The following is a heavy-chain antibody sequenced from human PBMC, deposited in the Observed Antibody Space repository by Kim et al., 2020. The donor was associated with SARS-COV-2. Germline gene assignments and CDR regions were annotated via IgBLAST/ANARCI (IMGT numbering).Heavy chain of an antibody. J-gene: IGHJ6*02. CDR1: GFTFDIYA. D-gene: IGHD2-21*01. CDR3: AKMVIMDDYYYFYNYAMAV. V-gene: IGHV3-23*01. CDR2: MSGGGVNK. Sequence: GGSLRLSCVASGFTFDIYAMSWVRQAPGKGLEWVSVMSGGGVNKFYADSVRGRFTISRDNSKNTLYLQMNNLRDEDTALYYCAKMVIMDDYYYFYNYAMAVGAQGTTVTVSS.